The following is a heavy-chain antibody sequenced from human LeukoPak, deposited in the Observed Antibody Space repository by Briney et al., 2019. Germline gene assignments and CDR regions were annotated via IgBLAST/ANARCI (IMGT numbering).Heavy chain of an antibody. Sequence: GGSLRLSCAASGFTFSDYYMSWIRQAPGKGLEWVSYISSSGSTIYYADSVKGRFTISRDNAKNSLYLQMNSLRAEDTAVYYCATHYSSGWFNFDYWGQGTLVTVSS. V-gene: IGHV3-11*04. CDR1: GFTFSDYY. CDR3: ATHYSSGWFNFDY. CDR2: ISSSGSTI. J-gene: IGHJ4*02. D-gene: IGHD6-19*01.